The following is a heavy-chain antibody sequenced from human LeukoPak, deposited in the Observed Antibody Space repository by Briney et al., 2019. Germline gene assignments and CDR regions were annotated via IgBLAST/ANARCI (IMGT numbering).Heavy chain of an antibody. CDR1: GGSISSYY. CDR2: IYYSGST. J-gene: IGHJ4*02. CDR3: ARRSNYYDSSDY. V-gene: IGHV4-39*01. Sequence: SETLSLTCTVSGGSISSYYWGWIRQPPGKGLEWIGDIYYSGSTYYNPSLKSRVTISVDTSKNQFSLKLSSVTAADTAVYYCARRSNYYDSSDYWGQGTLVTVSS. D-gene: IGHD3-22*01.